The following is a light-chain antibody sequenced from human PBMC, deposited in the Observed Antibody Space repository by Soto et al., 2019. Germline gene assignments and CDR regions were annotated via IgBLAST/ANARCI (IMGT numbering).Light chain of an antibody. CDR3: QQYGSSGT. CDR1: QSVINNY. Sequence: EIVLTHSPGTLSLSPGARATLSCRSSQSVINNYLAWYQQKPGQAPRLLIYGASNRATGIPDRSSGSGSGTDFTLTISRLEPEDFAVYYCQQYGSSGTFGQGTKVDIK. CDR2: GAS. V-gene: IGKV3-20*01. J-gene: IGKJ1*01.